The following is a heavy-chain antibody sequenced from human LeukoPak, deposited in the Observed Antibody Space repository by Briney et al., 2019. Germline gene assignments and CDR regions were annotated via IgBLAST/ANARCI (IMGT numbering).Heavy chain of an antibody. D-gene: IGHD2/OR15-2a*01. CDR3: ARVSSFSNYFDY. CDR2: ISAYNGNT. J-gene: IGHJ4*02. CDR1: GYTFTSSG. Sequence: ASVKVSCKASGYTFTSSGISWVRPAPGQGLEWMGWISAYNGNTNYAQKLQGRVTMTTDTSTSTAYMELRSLRSDDTAVYYCARVSSFSNYFDYWGQGTLVTVSS. V-gene: IGHV1-18*01.